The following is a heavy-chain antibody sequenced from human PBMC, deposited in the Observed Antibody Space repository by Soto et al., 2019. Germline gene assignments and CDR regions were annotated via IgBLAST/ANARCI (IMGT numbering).Heavy chain of an antibody. D-gene: IGHD6-13*01. V-gene: IGHV3-23*01. Sequence: GGSLRLSCAVSGFTFSDYAMTWVRQAPGKGLEWVSGISSSGGNTYYADSVKGRFTITRDNSKNTLSLQMDSLRAEDTAVYYCAKNGASSKTWYMWYYALDVWGQGTTVTVSS. CDR2: ISSSGGNT. CDR1: GFTFSDYA. CDR3: AKNGASSKTWYMWYYALDV. J-gene: IGHJ6*02.